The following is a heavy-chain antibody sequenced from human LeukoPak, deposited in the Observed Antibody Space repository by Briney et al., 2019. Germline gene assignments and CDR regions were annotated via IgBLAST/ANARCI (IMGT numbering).Heavy chain of an antibody. Sequence: PSETLSLTCTVSGGSISSYYWSWIRQPPGKGLEWIGYIYYSGSTNYNPSLKSRVTISVDTSKNQFSLKLSSVTAADTAVYYCACSGRGIRVSGLDYWGQGTLVTVSS. J-gene: IGHJ4*02. CDR2: IYYSGST. CDR1: GGSISSYY. CDR3: ACSGRGIRVSGLDY. D-gene: IGHD3-10*01. V-gene: IGHV4-59*01.